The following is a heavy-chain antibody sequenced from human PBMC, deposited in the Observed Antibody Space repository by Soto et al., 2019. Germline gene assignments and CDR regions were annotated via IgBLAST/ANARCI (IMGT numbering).Heavy chain of an antibody. Sequence: PSETVSLTCAVSAYSVTKGNYWAWIRQSAGQGLEWIGSIYHAGSVYYNPSLNSRVAVTLDASKNHCALKLTSVTTTDTAVYYCAATLDYFVMDVWGQGTTVTVSS. V-gene: IGHV4-38-2*01. J-gene: IGHJ6*02. CDR1: AYSVTKGNY. CDR3: AATLDYFVMDV. D-gene: IGHD2-2*03. CDR2: IYHAGSV.